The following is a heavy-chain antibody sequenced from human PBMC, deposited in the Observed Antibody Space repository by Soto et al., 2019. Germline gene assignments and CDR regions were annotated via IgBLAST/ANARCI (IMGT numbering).Heavy chain of an antibody. CDR1: GGSISSGGYS. J-gene: IGHJ4*02. Sequence: SETLSLTCAVSGGSISSGGYSWSWIRQPPGKGLEWIGYLYHTGNTYYNPSLESRVTISLDRSKNQFSLELPSVTAADTAVYYCARFRGTAILDFWGQGTLVTVSS. CDR3: ARFRGTAILDF. D-gene: IGHD2-21*02. CDR2: LYHTGNT. V-gene: IGHV4-30-2*01.